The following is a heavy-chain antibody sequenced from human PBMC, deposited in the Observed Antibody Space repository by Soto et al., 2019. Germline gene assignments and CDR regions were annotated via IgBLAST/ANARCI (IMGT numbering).Heavy chain of an antibody. J-gene: IGHJ4*02. CDR2: ISTDKGKT. CDR3: APRSPAFDF. V-gene: IGHV1-18*01. CDR1: GYTFTSYG. Sequence: QVQLVQSGPEVKKPGASVKVSCKTSGYTFTSYGISWVRQAPGQGLEWMGWISTDKGKTNYAQKFQGRVTMTTDTTTSTAYMELRSLRSDDTAVHYCAPRSPAFDFWGQGTLVTVSS.